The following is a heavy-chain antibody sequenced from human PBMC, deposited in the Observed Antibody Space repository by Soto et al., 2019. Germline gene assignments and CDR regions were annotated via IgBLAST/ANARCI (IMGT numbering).Heavy chain of an antibody. CDR1: GFTFSSFW. CDR2: IKQDGSEQ. CDR3: ASERRFLEWVIHGLDV. Sequence: GGSLRLSYTASGFTFSSFWMNWVRQAPGEGLEWVANIKQDGSEQHYVDSVKGRFTISRDNAKNSLYLQINSLRAEDTAVYFCASERRFLEWVIHGLDVWGQGTTVTVSS. D-gene: IGHD3-3*01. J-gene: IGHJ6*02. V-gene: IGHV3-7*01.